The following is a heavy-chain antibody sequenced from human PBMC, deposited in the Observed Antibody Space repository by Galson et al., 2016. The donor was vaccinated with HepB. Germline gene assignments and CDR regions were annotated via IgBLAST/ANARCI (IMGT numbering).Heavy chain of an antibody. CDR1: GFTFSDYS. V-gene: IGHV3-48*02. CDR3: ARDGRRGYDMDV. CDR2: IASNRRTI. Sequence: SLRLSCAASGFTFSDYSMNWVRQAPGKGLEWVSYIASNRRTIYYADSAGGQFTISRDNAKNSLYLQMNSLRDEDTAVYYCARDGRRGYDMDVWGQGTTVTVSS. J-gene: IGHJ6*02.